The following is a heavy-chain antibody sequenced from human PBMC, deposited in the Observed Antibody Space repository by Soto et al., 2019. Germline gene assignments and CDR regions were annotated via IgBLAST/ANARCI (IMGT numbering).Heavy chain of an antibody. D-gene: IGHD1-20*01. CDR1: GTSVSSHIAA. J-gene: IGHJ6*01. CDR2: TYYRSKLYN. Sequence: SQTVSLTGALAGTSVSSHIAARHCIRQSPSRGLEWVGRTYYRSKLYNDYAVSVKSRITINPDTSKNQFSLQLNSVTPEDTAVYYCARVNGSNWNNYYYYYGMDVWGQGTTVTGSS. V-gene: IGHV6-1*01. CDR3: ARVNGSNWNNYYYYYGMDV.